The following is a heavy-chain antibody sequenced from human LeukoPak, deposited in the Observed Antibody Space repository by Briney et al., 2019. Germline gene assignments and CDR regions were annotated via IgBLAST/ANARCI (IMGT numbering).Heavy chain of an antibody. Sequence: SETLSLTCTVSGASFISYYWSWVRQPPGKGLEWIGYIYTSGSTSYNPSLKSRVTISVDTSKNQYSPSLNSVTAADTAVYYCARTLEMTTFDYWGQGTLVAVSS. D-gene: IGHD5-24*01. CDR2: IYTSGST. V-gene: IGHV4-4*09. CDR3: ARTLEMTTFDY. J-gene: IGHJ4*02. CDR1: GASFISYY.